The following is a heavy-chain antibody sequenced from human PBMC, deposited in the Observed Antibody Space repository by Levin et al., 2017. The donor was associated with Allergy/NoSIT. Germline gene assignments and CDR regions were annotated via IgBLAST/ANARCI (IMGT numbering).Heavy chain of an antibody. CDR1: GITFSNAW. V-gene: IGHV3-15*01. CDR2: IKSKTDGGTA. Sequence: PGGSLRLSCTVSGITFSNAWMSWARQAPGKGLEWVGRIKSKTDGGTADYASPVKGRFTIPRDDSKNTLYLQMNSLKTEDTAVYYCTTYISSWYYFDNWGQGTLVTVSS. CDR3: TTYISSWYYFDN. J-gene: IGHJ4*02. D-gene: IGHD6-13*01.